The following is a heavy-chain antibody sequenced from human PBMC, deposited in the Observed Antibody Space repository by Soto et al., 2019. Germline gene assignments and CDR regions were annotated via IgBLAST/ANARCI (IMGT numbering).Heavy chain of an antibody. J-gene: IGHJ4*02. V-gene: IGHV4-34*01. CDR2: INHSGST. CDR1: GGSFSGYY. D-gene: IGHD3-10*01. CDR3: ARGLYYYGSGSSHLDY. Sequence: QVQLQQWGAGLLKPSETLSLTCAVYGGSFSGYYWSWIRQPPGKGLEWIGEINHSGSTNYNPSLKSRVTISVDTSKNQFSLKLSSVTAADTAVYYCARGLYYYGSGSSHLDYWGQGTLVTVSS.